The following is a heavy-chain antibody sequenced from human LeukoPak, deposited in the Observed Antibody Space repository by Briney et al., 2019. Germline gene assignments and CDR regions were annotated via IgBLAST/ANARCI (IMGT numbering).Heavy chain of an antibody. D-gene: IGHD3-3*01. CDR1: GGSISSSSYY. V-gene: IGHV4-39*01. Sequence: PSETLSLTCTVSGGSISSSSYYWGWIRQPPGKGLGWIGRFYYSGSTYYNPSLKSRVTISVDTSKNQFSLKLSSVTAADTAVYYCARISDFWSGYYTQYYYYMDVWGKGTTVTVSS. CDR2: FYYSGST. J-gene: IGHJ6*03. CDR3: ARISDFWSGYYTQYYYYMDV.